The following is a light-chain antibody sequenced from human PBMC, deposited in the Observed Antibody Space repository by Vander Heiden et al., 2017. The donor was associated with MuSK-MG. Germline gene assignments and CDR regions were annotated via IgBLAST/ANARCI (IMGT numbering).Light chain of an antibody. V-gene: IGKV1-39*01. CDR3: QQSYSTPGT. CDR1: QSISNY. Sequence: DTQMTQSPSSLSASVGDRVTITCRASQSISNYLNWYQQKPGKAPKLLIYAASSLQSGVPSRFSGSGSGTDFTLTISRLQPEDFATYYCQQSYSTPGTFGQGTKVEIK. CDR2: AAS. J-gene: IGKJ2*01.